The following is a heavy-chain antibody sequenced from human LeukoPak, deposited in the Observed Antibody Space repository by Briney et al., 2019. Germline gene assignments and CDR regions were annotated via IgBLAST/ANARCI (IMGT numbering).Heavy chain of an antibody. CDR3: ARDGCSRTSCPYYYYYNYMDV. D-gene: IGHD2-2*01. J-gene: IGHJ6*03. V-gene: IGHV1-18*01. CDR1: GYTFTSYG. CDR2: ISAYNGNT. Sequence: ASVKVSCKASGYTFTSYGISWVRQAPGQGLEWMGWISAYNGNTNYAQKLQGRGTMTTDTSTSTAYMELRSLRSDDTAVYYCARDGCSRTSCPYYYYYNYMDVWGKGTTVTVSS.